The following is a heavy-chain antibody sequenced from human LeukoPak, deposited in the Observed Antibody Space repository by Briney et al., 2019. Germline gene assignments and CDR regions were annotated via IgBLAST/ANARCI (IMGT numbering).Heavy chain of an antibody. CDR3: ARGQYSNYYYFYYMDV. J-gene: IGHJ6*03. CDR1: SGSVSTYF. V-gene: IGHV4-59*02. D-gene: IGHD4-11*01. Sequence: PSETLSLTCTVSSGSVSTYFCSFIRQPPGKGLEWIGNIYYSGSTYYNPSLKSRVTISVDTSENQFSLNLSSVTAADTAVYYCARGQYSNYYYFYYMDVWGKGTTVTVS. CDR2: IYYSGST.